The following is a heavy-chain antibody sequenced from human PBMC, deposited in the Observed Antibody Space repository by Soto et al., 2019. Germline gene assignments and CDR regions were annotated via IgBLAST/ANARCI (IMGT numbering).Heavy chain of an antibody. D-gene: IGHD6-25*01. V-gene: IGHV4-4*02. CDR1: GDSISSDKW. Sequence: QVQLQESGPGLVKPSGTLSLTCAVSGDSISSDKWWSWVRQPPGKGLEWIGEIHHSGNSNYNPSLKRRXXXSXXKSKNQFSLNLSSVTDADTAVYYCARGERQQQRDYWGQGTLVTVSS. CDR2: IHHSGNS. J-gene: IGHJ4*02. CDR3: ARGERQQQRDY.